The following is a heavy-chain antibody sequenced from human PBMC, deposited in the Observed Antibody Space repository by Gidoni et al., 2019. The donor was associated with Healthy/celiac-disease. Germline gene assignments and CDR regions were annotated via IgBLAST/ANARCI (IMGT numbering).Heavy chain of an antibody. V-gene: IGHV1-69*01. J-gene: IGHJ4*02. CDR2: IIPIFGTA. CDR1: GRPFSIYA. D-gene: IGHD5-18*01. Sequence: QVQLVQSGSVVKKPGSSVKVSCQASGRPFSIYAISRVRRPPGHGLEWMGGIIPIFGTANYAQKFQGRDTITADETTSTANMELSSLRSEGTAVYYCASTGGYSYGSADYWGQGTLVTVSS. CDR3: ASTGGYSYGSADY.